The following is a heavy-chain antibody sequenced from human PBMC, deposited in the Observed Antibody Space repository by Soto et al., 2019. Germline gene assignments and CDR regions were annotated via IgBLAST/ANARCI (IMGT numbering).Heavy chain of an antibody. J-gene: IGHJ4*02. D-gene: IGHD3-10*01. Sequence: GGSLRLSCAASGFTFSRYVMSWVRQAPGKGLEWVSVISGSGNSTYYADSVKGRFTISRDDSKNTLYLQMNSLRAGDTAIYHCAKNLRSPSGNYYMYYFDYWGQGTLVTVSS. V-gene: IGHV3-23*01. CDR1: GFTFSRYV. CDR2: ISGSGNST. CDR3: AKNLRSPSGNYYMYYFDY.